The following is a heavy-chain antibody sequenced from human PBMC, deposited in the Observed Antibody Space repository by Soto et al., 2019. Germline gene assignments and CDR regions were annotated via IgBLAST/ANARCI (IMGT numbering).Heavy chain of an antibody. CDR3: AHRPHYYYDSSGYYFH. D-gene: IGHD3-22*01. Sequence: SVPTLVHPTQTPTLACTVSGFSLSTSGVAVGWIRQPPGKALEWLALIYGNDDKHYSPSLKSRLTIIKDTSKNQVALTVTNMDPVDTATYYCAHRPHYYYDSSGYYFHWGRVALVTVSS. CDR2: IYGNDDK. V-gene: IGHV2-5*01. J-gene: IGHJ4*02. CDR1: GFSLSTSGVA.